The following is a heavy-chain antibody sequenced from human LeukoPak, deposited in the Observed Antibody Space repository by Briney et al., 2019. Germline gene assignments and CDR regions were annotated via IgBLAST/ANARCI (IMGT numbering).Heavy chain of an antibody. CDR1: GFTFSSYS. CDR3: AKYDSFDHYYDSSGRFDC. D-gene: IGHD3-22*01. J-gene: IGHJ4*02. CDR2: ISGSGGDT. Sequence: GGSLRLSCAASGFTFSSYSISWVRQAPGKGLEWVSAISGSGGDTYYADSVKGRFTISRDNSKNTVFLQMNSLRAEDTAVYYCAKYDSFDHYYDSSGRFDCWGQGTLVTVSS. V-gene: IGHV3-23*01.